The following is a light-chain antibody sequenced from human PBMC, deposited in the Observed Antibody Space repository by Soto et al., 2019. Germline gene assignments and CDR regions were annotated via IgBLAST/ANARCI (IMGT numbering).Light chain of an antibody. CDR2: GNS. Sequence: QSVLTQPPSVSGAPGQRVTISCTGSSSNIGAGYDVHWYQHLPGTAPKLLIYGNSNRPSGVPDRFSGSKSGTSASLAITGLQAEDEADYYCQSYDSSLSGWVFGTGTKVTVL. V-gene: IGLV1-40*01. J-gene: IGLJ1*01. CDR3: QSYDSSLSGWV. CDR1: SSNIGAGYD.